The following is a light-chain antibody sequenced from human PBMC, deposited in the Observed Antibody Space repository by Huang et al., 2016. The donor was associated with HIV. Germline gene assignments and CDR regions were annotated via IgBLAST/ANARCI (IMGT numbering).Light chain of an antibody. CDR3: LQDHIYPWT. V-gene: IGKV1-6*01. J-gene: IGKJ1*01. Sequence: AIQMTQSPVSLSASVGDRVPITCRASQDIGNDLGWYQQRLGKAPKLLVSSASHLQSGVPSRFTGSGSATHFSLTISGLQFEDFATYYCLQDHIYPWTFGQGTKVEI. CDR1: QDIGND. CDR2: SAS.